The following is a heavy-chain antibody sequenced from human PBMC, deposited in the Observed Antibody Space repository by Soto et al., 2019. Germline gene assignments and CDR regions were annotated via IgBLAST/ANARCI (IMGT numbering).Heavy chain of an antibody. V-gene: IGHV1-69*02. Sequence: QVQLVQSGAAVKKPGSSVKVSCKASGDTFNFYTINWVRQAPGLGLEWMGRTIPKLSMSNYAQKSQGRVSITADDSTSPAYMELSSLTSEDTATYYCATSYGSGSQDCDYWGQGALVTVSS. J-gene: IGHJ4*02. CDR3: ATSYGSGSQDCDY. CDR2: TIPKLSMS. CDR1: GDTFNFYT. D-gene: IGHD3-10*01.